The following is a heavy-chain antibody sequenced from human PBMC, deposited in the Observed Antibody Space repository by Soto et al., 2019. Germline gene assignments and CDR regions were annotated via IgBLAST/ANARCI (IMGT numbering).Heavy chain of an antibody. CDR1: GGSIVSYY. Sequence: QVQLQESGPGLVKPSETLSLTCPVSGGSIVSYYWGWIRQSPGKGLEWIGHIYYRGSTSYNPSLQSRVTISVDTSKNQFSLRLSSLTAADTAVYYCARQNGDFDYYFYGVDVWGQGTTVIVS. V-gene: IGHV4-59*01. CDR2: IYYRGST. CDR3: ARQNGDFDYYFYGVDV. J-gene: IGHJ6*02. D-gene: IGHD4-17*01.